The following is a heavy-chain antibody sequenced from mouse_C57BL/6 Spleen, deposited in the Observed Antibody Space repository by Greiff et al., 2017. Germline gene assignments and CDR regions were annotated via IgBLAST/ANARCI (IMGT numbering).Heavy chain of an antibody. D-gene: IGHD2-5*01. V-gene: IGHV1-85*01. CDR2: IYPRDGST. CDR1: GYTFTSYD. Sequence: VQLQQSGPELVKPGASVKLSCKASGYTFTSYDINWVKQRLGQGLEWIGWIYPRDGSTKYNEKFKGKATLTVDTSSSTAYMELHSLTSEDSAVYFCARGAYYSNYVYFDYWGQGTTLTVSS. J-gene: IGHJ2*01. CDR3: ARGAYYSNYVYFDY.